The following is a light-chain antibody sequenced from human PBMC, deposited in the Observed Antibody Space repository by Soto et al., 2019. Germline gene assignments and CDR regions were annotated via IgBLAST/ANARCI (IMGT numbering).Light chain of an antibody. CDR1: SSDVGSYNR. Sequence: QSVLTQPPSVSGSPGQSVTISCTGTSSDVGSYNRVSWYQQHPGTAPKLMIYEVSNRPSGVPDRCAGSKSGNTASLTISGLQAEDAADYYCSLYTSSSTWVFGGGTKVTVL. J-gene: IGLJ3*02. CDR2: EVS. CDR3: SLYTSSSTWV. V-gene: IGLV2-18*01.